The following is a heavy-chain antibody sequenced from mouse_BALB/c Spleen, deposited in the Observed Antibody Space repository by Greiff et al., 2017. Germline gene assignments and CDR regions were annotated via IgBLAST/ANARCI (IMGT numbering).Heavy chain of an antibody. D-gene: IGHD2-3*01. V-gene: IGHV5-6-2*01. Sequence: EVKLVESGGGLVKLGGSLKLSCAASGFTFSSYYMSWVRQTPEKRLELVAAINSNGGSTYYPDTVKGRFTISRDNAKNTLYLQMSSLKSEDTALYYCARDGYYYFDYWGQGTTLTVSS. J-gene: IGHJ2*01. CDR3: ARDGYYYFDY. CDR1: GFTFSSYY. CDR2: INSNGGST.